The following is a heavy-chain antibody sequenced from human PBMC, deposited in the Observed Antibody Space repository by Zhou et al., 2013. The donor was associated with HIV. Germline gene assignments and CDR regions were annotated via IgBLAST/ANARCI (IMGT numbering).Heavy chain of an antibody. CDR2: INPQTGGT. J-gene: IGHJ4*02. D-gene: IGHD2-2*01. Sequence: VQLVQSGSEVKTPGASVKVSCTTSGYPFTNYYTHWVRQAPGQALEWIGWINPQTGGTNYAQKFHDRVTVTTDTSANTAYMELSGLTSDDTAVYFCVRDAGPVDFDYWGQGTLVTVSS. CDR3: VRDAGPVDFDY. CDR1: GYPFTNYY. V-gene: IGHV1-2*02.